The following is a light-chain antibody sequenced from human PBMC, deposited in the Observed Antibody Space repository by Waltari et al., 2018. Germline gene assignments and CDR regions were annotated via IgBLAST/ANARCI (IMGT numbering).Light chain of an antibody. CDR2: DVS. CDR1: SSDVGGINY. V-gene: IGLV2-14*03. J-gene: IGLJ1*01. Sequence: QSALTQPASVSGSPGQSITIPCTGTSSDVGGINYVSWYQQHPGKAPKLMIYDVSNRPSGVSNRFSGSKSGNTAPLTISGLQAEDEADYYCSSYTSSSTPPFGTGTKVTVL. CDR3: SSYTSSSTPP.